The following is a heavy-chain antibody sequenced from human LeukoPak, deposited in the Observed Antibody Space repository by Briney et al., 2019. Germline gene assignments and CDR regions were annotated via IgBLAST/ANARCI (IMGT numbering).Heavy chain of an antibody. CDR1: GGSISSGYY. J-gene: IGHJ4*02. D-gene: IGHD5-18*01. CDR2: IYHSGST. V-gene: IGHV4-38-2*02. Sequence: SQTLSLTCTVSGGSISSGYYWGWLRQPPGKGLEWIGSIYHSGSTYYNPSLKSRVTISVDTSKNQFSLKLSSVTAADTAVYYCARIGGYSYGGALDYWGQGTLVTVSS. CDR3: ARIGGYSYGGALDY.